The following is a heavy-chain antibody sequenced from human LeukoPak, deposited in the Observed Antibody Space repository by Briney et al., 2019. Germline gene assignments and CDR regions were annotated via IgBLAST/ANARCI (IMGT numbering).Heavy chain of an antibody. Sequence: SVKVSCKASGGTFISYVISWVRQAPGQGLEWMGGIIPIFGTANYAQKLQGRVTMTTDTSTRTAYMELRSLRSDDTAVYYCARGLEWLTRRHTWFDPWGQGTLVTVSS. J-gene: IGHJ5*02. CDR1: GGTFISYV. D-gene: IGHD3-3*01. CDR2: IIPIFGTA. CDR3: ARGLEWLTRRHTWFDP. V-gene: IGHV1-69*05.